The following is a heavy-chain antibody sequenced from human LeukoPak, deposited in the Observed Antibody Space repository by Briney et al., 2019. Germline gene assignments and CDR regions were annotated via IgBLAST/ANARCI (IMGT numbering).Heavy chain of an antibody. Sequence: GRSLRLSCAASGFTFSSYGMHWVRQAPGKGLEWVAVISYDGSNKYYADSVKGRFTISRDNSKNSLYLQMNSLRAEDTAVYYCARDTIFGVVISEENYYGMDVWGQGTTVTVSS. CDR1: GFTFSSYG. CDR2: ISYDGSNK. CDR3: ARDTIFGVVISEENYYGMDV. V-gene: IGHV3-30*03. J-gene: IGHJ6*02. D-gene: IGHD3-3*01.